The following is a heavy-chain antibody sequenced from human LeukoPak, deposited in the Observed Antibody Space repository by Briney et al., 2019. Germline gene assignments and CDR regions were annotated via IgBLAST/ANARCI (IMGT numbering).Heavy chain of an antibody. J-gene: IGHJ4*02. CDR1: GFTFSSYG. Sequence: PGGSLRLSCAASGFTFSSYGMHGVRQAPGKGLEWVAVIWYDGSNKYYADSVKGRFTISRDNSKNTLYLQMNSLRAEDTAVYYCAKGAYYDFWSGYYRYYFDYWGQGTLVTVSS. CDR3: AKGAYYDFWSGYYRYYFDY. CDR2: IWYDGSNK. D-gene: IGHD3-3*01. V-gene: IGHV3-33*06.